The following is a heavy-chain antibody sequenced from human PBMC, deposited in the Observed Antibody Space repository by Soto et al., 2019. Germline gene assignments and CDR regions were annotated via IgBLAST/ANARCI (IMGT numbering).Heavy chain of an antibody. D-gene: IGHD1-26*01. CDR1: GFNFREFW. J-gene: IGHJ4*02. CDR2: IPSDGRDV. V-gene: IGHV3-74*01. Sequence: GGSLRLSCKASGFNFREFWMHWGRQPPGKGPEWVSNIPSDGRDVSYADSVRGRFTISRDDARNTLYLLMSDLRVEDTAIYYCTRDDSGLGIDYWGQGTQVTVSS. CDR3: TRDDSGLGIDY.